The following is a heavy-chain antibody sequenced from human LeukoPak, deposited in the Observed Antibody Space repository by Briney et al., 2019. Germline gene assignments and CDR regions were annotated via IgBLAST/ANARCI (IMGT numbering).Heavy chain of an antibody. CDR1: GGSFSGYY. D-gene: IGHD6-19*01. J-gene: IGHJ4*02. CDR2: INHSGST. V-gene: IGHV4-34*01. CDR3: AGASTIAVAGTFDY. Sequence: SETLSLTCAVYGGSFSGYYWSWIRQPPGKGLEWIGEINHSGSTNYNPSLKSRVTISVDTSKNQFSLKLSSVTAADTAVYYCAGASTIAVAGTFDYWGQGTLVTVSS.